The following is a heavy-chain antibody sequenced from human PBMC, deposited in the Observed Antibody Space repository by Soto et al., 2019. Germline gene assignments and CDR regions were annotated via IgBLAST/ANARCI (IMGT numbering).Heavy chain of an antibody. V-gene: IGHV4-39*01. D-gene: IGHD3-3*01. J-gene: IGHJ4*02. CDR2: IYYSGST. CDR3: ARRHDFWSGYSDY. CDR1: GGSISSSSYY. Sequence: PSETLSLTCTVSGGSISSSSYYWGWIRQPPGKGLEWIGSIYYSGSTYYNPSLKSRVTISVDTSKNQFSLKLSSVTAADTAVYYCARRHDFWSGYSDYWGQGTLVTV.